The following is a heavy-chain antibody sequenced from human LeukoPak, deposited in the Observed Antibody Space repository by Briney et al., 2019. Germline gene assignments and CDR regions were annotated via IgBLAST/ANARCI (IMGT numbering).Heavy chain of an antibody. V-gene: IGHV1-18*01. CDR1: GYTFTSYG. J-gene: IGHJ3*02. CDR3: ARDYILPLETDNGDGFAI. Sequence: ASVKVSCKASGYTFTSYGISWARQAPGKGFEWMGWVTPSHTTRVYAQEFQGRVTMTADTNTNTVSMELRSLRFDDTAVYFCARDYILPLETDNGDGFAIWGQGTVVTVSS. CDR2: VTPSHTTR. D-gene: IGHD3-3*02.